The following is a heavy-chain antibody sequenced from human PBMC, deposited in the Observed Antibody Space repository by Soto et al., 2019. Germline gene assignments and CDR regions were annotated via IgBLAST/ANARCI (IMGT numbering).Heavy chain of an antibody. D-gene: IGHD2-8*02. J-gene: IGHJ4*02. V-gene: IGHV5-51*01. CDR1: GYSFSNFW. CDR2: IYPDDSDT. CDR3: ASSVLVTSTMNYFDL. Sequence: GESLKISCQASGYSFSNFWIAWVRQMPGEGLEWLGIIYPDDSDTRYSPSFLGQVTISADKSIKTTYLQWSSLKATDTAIYFCASSVLVTSTMNYFDLWGQGTLVTVSS.